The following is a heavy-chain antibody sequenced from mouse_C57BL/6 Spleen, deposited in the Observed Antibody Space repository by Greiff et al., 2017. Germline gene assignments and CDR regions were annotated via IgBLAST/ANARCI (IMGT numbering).Heavy chain of an antibody. J-gene: IGHJ1*03. CDR2: IYPGDGDT. V-gene: IGHV1-82*01. D-gene: IGHD4-1*01. CDR1: GYAFSSSW. Sequence: QVQLQQSGPELVKPGASVKISCKASGYAFSSSWMNWVKQRPGKGLEWIGRIYPGDGDTNYNGKFKGKATLTADKSSSPAYMQLSSLTSEDSAVYFCASPWGHWYFDVWGTGTTVTVSS. CDR3: ASPWGHWYFDV.